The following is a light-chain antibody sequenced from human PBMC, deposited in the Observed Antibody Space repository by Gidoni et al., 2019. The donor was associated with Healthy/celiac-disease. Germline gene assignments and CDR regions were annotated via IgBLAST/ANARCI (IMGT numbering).Light chain of an antibody. CDR3: QAWDSSTVV. Sequence: YELTQPPSASVSPGQTASIPCSGDKLGDKYACWYQQKPGQSPVLVIYQDSKRPSGIPERFSGSNSGNTATLTISGTQAMDEADYYCQAWDSSTVVFGGGTKLTVL. V-gene: IGLV3-1*01. CDR1: KLGDKY. J-gene: IGLJ2*01. CDR2: QDS.